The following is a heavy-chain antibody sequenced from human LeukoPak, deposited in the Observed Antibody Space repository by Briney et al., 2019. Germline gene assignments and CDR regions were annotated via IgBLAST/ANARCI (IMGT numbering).Heavy chain of an antibody. J-gene: IGHJ4*02. D-gene: IGHD3-16*02. CDR1: GFTFSSYW. Sequence: GGSLRLSCAASGFTFSSYWMSWARQAPGKGLEWVANIKQDGSEKYYVDSVKGRFTISRDNAKNSLYLQMNSLRAEDTAVYYCARVRYVWGSYRVYYFDYWGQGTLVTVSS. CDR3: ARVRYVWGSYRVYYFDY. CDR2: IKQDGSEK. V-gene: IGHV3-7*01.